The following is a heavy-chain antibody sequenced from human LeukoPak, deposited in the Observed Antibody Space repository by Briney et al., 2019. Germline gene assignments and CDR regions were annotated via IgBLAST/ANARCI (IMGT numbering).Heavy chain of an antibody. CDR2: IVVGSGNT. CDR3: AASSSGYYYDYYYGMDV. Sequence: GASVKVSCKASGFTFTSSAVQWVRQARGQRLEWIGWIVVGSGNTNYAQKFQERVTITRDMSTSTAYMELSSLRSEDTAVYYCAASSSGYYYDYYYGMDVWGQGTTVTVSS. D-gene: IGHD3-22*01. J-gene: IGHJ6*02. V-gene: IGHV1-58*01. CDR1: GFTFTSSA.